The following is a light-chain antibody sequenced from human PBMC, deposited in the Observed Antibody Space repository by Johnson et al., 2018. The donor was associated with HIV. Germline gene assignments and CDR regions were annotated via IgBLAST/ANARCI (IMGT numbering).Light chain of an antibody. V-gene: IGLV1-51*02. Sequence: QSILTQPPSVSAAPGQKVTISCSGSSSNIGNNYVSWYQQLPGTAPKLLIYENNKRPSGIPDRFSGSKSGTSATLGITGLQTGDEADYYCGTWDSLLSAGGANYVFGTGTKVTVL. CDR3: GTWDSLLSAGGANYV. J-gene: IGLJ1*01. CDR1: SSNIGNNY. CDR2: ENN.